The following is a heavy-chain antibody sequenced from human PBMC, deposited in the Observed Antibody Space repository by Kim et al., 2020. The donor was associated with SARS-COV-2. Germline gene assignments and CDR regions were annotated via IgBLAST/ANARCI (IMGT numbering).Heavy chain of an antibody. V-gene: IGHV4-59*08. D-gene: IGHD2-2*01. J-gene: IGHJ4*02. Sequence: SETLSLNCSVSGASISDYFWSWIRQTPGKGLEWIGYSSSRASTTYNPSLRGRVTISRDKFENLLSLKLSSLTAADTAVYYCARHYAYGTGFDFWGQGILVTVSS. CDR2: SSSRAST. CDR3: ARHYAYGTGFDF. CDR1: GASISDYF.